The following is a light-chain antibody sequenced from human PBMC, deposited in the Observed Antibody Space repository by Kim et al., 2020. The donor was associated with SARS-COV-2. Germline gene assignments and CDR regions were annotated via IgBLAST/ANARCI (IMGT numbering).Light chain of an antibody. J-gene: IGKJ2*03. V-gene: IGKV3-20*01. CDR3: QQYIRSPYS. CDR1: QRISSNY. Sequence: LSPGERATLSCRASQRISSNYLAWYQHKPGQAPRLLIHDASSRATGIPDRFSDSGSGTDFTLTISRLEPEDFAVYYCQQYIRSPYSFGQGTKLEI. CDR2: DAS.